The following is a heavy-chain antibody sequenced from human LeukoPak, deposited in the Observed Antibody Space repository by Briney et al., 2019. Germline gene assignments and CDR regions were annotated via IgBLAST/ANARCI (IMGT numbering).Heavy chain of an antibody. V-gene: IGHV3-23*01. CDR2: ISGSGGST. CDR3: ARCRGGSYYFDY. Sequence: WGSLRLSCAASGFTFSSYAMSWVRQAPGKGLEWVSVISGSGGSTYSAESVKGRFTISRDNSKNTLYLQMNSLRAEDTAVYYCARCRGGSYYFDYWGQGTVVTVSS. J-gene: IGHJ4*02. D-gene: IGHD2-15*01. CDR1: GFTFSSYA.